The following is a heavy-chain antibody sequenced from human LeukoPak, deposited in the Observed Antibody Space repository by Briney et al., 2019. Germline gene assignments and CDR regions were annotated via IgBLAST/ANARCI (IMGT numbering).Heavy chain of an antibody. CDR2: IYPGDSDT. V-gene: IGHV5-51*07. CDR3: AASYYSDSRGYYDF. Sequence: GESLKISCKGSGYSFANYWVAWVQQMPGEGLQWMGIIYPGDSDTRYSPSFQGQVTISADKSINTAYLQWSSLKASDSAIYYCAASYYSDSRGYYDFWGQGTLVTVSS. J-gene: IGHJ4*02. CDR1: GYSFANYW. D-gene: IGHD3-22*01.